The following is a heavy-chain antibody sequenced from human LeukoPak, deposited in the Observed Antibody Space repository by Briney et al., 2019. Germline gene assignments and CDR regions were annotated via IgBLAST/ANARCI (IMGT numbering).Heavy chain of an antibody. CDR1: GFTFINDA. CDR2: ISGSGDST. V-gene: IGHV3-23*01. D-gene: IGHD4-17*01. CDR3: AKDRRNDYAQGLDY. Sequence: GGSLRLSCASSGFTFINDAMTWVRQAPGKGLEWVSTISGSGDSTYYADSVKGRFTISRDNSKNTLHLQMSSLRAEDSAVYYCAKDRRNDYAQGLDYWGQGTLVTVSS. J-gene: IGHJ4*02.